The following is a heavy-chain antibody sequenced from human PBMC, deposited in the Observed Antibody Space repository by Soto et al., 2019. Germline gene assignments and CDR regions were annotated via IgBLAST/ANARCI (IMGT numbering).Heavy chain of an antibody. CDR2: IIPIFGTA. CDR3: AVSRGDTDMGPGYYYYYGMDV. J-gene: IGHJ6*02. V-gene: IGHV1-69*13. CDR1: RGTFGSYA. Sequence: ASVKASCKASRGTFGSYAMSWVRQAPVQGLEWLGGIIPIFGTANYAQKFQGRVTITADESTSTAYMGLSSLRSEETAVYYCAVSRGDTDMGPGYYYYYGMDVWGQGTTVTVSS. D-gene: IGHD5-18*01.